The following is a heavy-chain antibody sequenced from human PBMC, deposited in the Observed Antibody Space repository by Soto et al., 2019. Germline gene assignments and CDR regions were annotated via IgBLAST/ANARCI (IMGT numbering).Heavy chain of an antibody. CDR1: GGSISSGGYY. D-gene: IGHD1-1*01. V-gene: IGHV4-31*03. CDR3: ARVSYAGRELERRLYFDY. J-gene: IGHJ4*02. Sequence: SETLSLTCTVSGGSISSGGYYWSWIHQHPGKGLEWIGYIYYSGSTYYNPSLKSRVTISVDTSKNQFSLKLSSVTAADTAVYYCARVSYAGRELERRLYFDYWGQGTLVTVSS. CDR2: IYYSGST.